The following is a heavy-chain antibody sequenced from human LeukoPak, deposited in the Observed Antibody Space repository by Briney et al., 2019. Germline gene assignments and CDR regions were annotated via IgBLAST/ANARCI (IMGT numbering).Heavy chain of an antibody. D-gene: IGHD6-19*01. CDR1: GFTFSSYA. CDR2: ISGSGSTT. Sequence: PGGSLRLSCAASGFTFSSYAMTWVRQAPGKGLEWVSTISGSGSTTYYADSVKGRFTISRDNSENTLYLQMNSLRAEDTAVYYCAKEAVAATQPAEHFDYWGQGNLVTVSS. CDR3: AKEAVAATQPAEHFDY. V-gene: IGHV3-23*01. J-gene: IGHJ4*02.